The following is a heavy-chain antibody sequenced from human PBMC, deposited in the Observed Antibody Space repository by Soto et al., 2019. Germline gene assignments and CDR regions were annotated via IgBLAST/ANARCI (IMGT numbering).Heavy chain of an antibody. V-gene: IGHV3-23*01. J-gene: IGHJ6*02. D-gene: IGHD3-10*01. CDR3: AKDEEDGGGVYYYYRMDF. CDR1: AFTFSSDA. CDR2: ISGSGGST. Sequence: GGSLRLSCAASAFTFSSDAMSCARQAPGMGLEWVSAISGSGGSTYYADSVKGRFTISRDNSKNTLYLQMNSLRAEDTAVYYCAKDEEDGGGVYYYYRMDFWGQGTTVTVSS.